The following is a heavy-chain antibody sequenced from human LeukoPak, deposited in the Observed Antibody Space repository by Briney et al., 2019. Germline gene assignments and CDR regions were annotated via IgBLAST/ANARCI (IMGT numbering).Heavy chain of an antibody. J-gene: IGHJ5*02. D-gene: IGHD6-13*01. CDR3: AKDVSGYPNWFDP. CDR1: GFTFSNYV. CDR2: VSNNGDTT. V-gene: IGHV3-23*01. Sequence: GGSLRLSCAASGFTFSNYVMSWVRQAPGKGLEWISAVSNNGDTTYYADSVRGQFTISRDNSKNTLYLQLNSVRAEDTAVYYCAKDVSGYPNWFDPWGQGTLVTVSS.